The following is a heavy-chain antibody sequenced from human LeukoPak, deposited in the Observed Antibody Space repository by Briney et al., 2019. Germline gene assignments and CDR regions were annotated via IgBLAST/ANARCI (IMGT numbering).Heavy chain of an antibody. Sequence: ASVKVSCKASGYTFNSYGFSWVRQAPGQGLEWMGWISAYNGNTNYAQNLQGRVTMTTDTSTSTAYMELRSLRSDDTAVYYCARDFREGPVDYWGQGTLVTVSS. CDR3: ARDFREGPVDY. V-gene: IGHV1-18*01. CDR2: ISAYNGNT. J-gene: IGHJ4*02. CDR1: GYTFNSYG.